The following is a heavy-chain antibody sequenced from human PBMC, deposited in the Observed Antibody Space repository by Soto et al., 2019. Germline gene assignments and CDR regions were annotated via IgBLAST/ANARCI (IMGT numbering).Heavy chain of an antibody. CDR2: IIPIFGTA. V-gene: IGHV1-69*01. CDR3: AREYYYVLGSYYNVTSFNYYYGMDV. CDR1: GGTFSSYA. Sequence: QVQLVQSGAEVKKPGSSVKVSCKASGGTFSSYAISWVRQAPGQGLEWMGGIIPIFGTANYAQKFQGRVTITADESTSTAYMKLSSLRSEDTAVYYCAREYYYVLGSYYNVTSFNYYYGMDVWGQGTTVTVSS. D-gene: IGHD3-10*01. J-gene: IGHJ6*02.